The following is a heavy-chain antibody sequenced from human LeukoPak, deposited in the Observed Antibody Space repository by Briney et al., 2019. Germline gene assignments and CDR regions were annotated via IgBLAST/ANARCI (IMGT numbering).Heavy chain of an antibody. V-gene: IGHV5-51*01. CDR1: GYSFTNYW. D-gene: IGHD3-22*01. J-gene: IGHJ5*02. CDR2: IYPSDSDT. Sequence: GESLKISCKGSGYSFTNYWIGWVRQMPGKGLEWMGIIYPSDSDTRYSPSFQGQVTISADKSINTAYLQWSSLKASDTAMYYCARLGDSSGYYYVHHWFDPWGQGTLVSVSS. CDR3: ARLGDSSGYYYVHHWFDP.